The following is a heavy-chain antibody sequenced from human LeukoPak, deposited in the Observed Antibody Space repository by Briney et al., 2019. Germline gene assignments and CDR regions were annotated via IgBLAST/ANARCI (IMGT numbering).Heavy chain of an antibody. D-gene: IGHD5-24*01. CDR2: IYYGGST. CDR1: GGSISSYY. V-gene: IGHV4-59*01. Sequence: SETLSLTCTVSGGSISSYYWSWIRQPPGKGLEWIGYIYYGGSTNYNPSLKSRVTISVDTSKNQFSLKLSSVTAADTAVYYCARAGRRWLQPLDYWGQGSLVTVSS. J-gene: IGHJ4*02. CDR3: ARAGRRWLQPLDY.